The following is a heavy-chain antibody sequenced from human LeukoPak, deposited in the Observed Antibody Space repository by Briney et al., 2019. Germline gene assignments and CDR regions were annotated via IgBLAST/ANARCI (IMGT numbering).Heavy chain of an antibody. J-gene: IGHJ4*02. V-gene: IGHV3-7*01. CDR3: ASQYTSSRIFDD. D-gene: IGHD6-13*01. CDR2: IKQDGSEK. Sequence: PGGSLRLSCAVSGFTFSNYWMTWVRQAPGKGLEWVASIKQDGSEKYYVDSVKGRFTFSRDNAKNSLYLQMNSLRAEDTAVYFCASQYTSSRIFDDWGQGTLVTVSS. CDR1: GFTFSNYW.